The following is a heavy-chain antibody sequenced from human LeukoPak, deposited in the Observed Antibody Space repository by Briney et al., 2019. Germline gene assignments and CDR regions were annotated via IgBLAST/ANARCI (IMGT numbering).Heavy chain of an antibody. J-gene: IGHJ4*02. V-gene: IGHV3-48*01. CDR3: ARSVSGVWLFDY. D-gene: IGHD5/OR15-5a*01. Sequence: GGSLRLSCAASGFTFSSYSMNWVRQAPGKGLEWVSYISSSSSTKFYADSVRGRFTISRDNSKNRLYLQMSDLRAEDTAVYFCARSVSGVWLFDYWGRGTLVTVSS. CDR1: GFTFSSYS. CDR2: ISSSSSTK.